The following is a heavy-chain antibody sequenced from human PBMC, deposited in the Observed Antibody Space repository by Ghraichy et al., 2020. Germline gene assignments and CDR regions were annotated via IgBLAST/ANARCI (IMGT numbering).Heavy chain of an antibody. CDR2: MSSSGSNT. Sequence: GGSLRLSCAASGFTFTTYAMSWVRQAPGKGLEWVSAMSSSGSNTHYADSVRGRFTISRDNSNNTLYLQMNSLTAEDTALYYCAKDHYSGGYYSREYFDHWGLGTRVTVSS. CDR1: GFTFTTYA. CDR3: AKDHYSGGYYSREYFDH. J-gene: IGHJ4*02. D-gene: IGHD3-22*01. V-gene: IGHV3-23*01.